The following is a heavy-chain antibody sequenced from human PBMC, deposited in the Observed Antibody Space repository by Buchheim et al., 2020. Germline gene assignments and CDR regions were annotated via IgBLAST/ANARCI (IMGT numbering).Heavy chain of an antibody. CDR2: IYYSGST. J-gene: IGHJ5*02. D-gene: IGHD3-9*01. V-gene: IGHV4-59*01. Sequence: QVQLQESGPGLVKPPETLSLTCTVSGGSISSYYWSWIRQPPGKGLEWIGYIYYSGSTNYNPSLKSRVTISVDTSKNQFSLKLSSVTAADTAVYYCARVAYYDILTGYRRRWFDPWGQGTL. CDR3: ARVAYYDILTGYRRRWFDP. CDR1: GGSISSYY.